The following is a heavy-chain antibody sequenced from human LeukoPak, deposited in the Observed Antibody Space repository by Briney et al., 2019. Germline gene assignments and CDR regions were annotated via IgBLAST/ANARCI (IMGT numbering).Heavy chain of an antibody. V-gene: IGHV1-2*02. CDR3: ARPIRGSYVEDAFDM. J-gene: IGHJ3*02. CDR1: GYTFSDYY. Sequence: ASVKVSCKPSGYTFSDYYLHWLRQAPGQGLEWMGWINPSSGGTKYVQKFQGRVTMTRDTSISTGYMELSRLRSDDTAVYYCARPIRGSYVEDAFDMWGQGTMVTVS. D-gene: IGHD1-26*01. CDR2: INPSSGGT.